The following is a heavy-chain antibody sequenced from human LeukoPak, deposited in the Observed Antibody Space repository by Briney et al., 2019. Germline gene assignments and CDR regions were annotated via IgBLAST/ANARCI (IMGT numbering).Heavy chain of an antibody. J-gene: IGHJ4*02. Sequence: PGGSLRLSCAASGFTFSTYAMSWVRQAPRKGLEWVSSISDSGGSTYYADSVKGRFTISRDNSKNTLSLQMNGLRVEDTAVYYCMGKDINYRDYWGQGALVTVSS. CDR1: GFTFSTYA. CDR2: ISDSGGST. V-gene: IGHV3-23*01. CDR3: MGKDINYRDY. D-gene: IGHD4-11*01.